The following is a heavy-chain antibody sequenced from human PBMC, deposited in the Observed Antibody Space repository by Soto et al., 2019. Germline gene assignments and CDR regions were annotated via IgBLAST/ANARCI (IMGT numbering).Heavy chain of an antibody. CDR1: GFTFSTCA. J-gene: IGHJ5*02. CDR2: ISGSGVTT. V-gene: IGHV3-23*01. Sequence: GESLKISCAASGFTFSTCAMSWVRQAPGKGLQWVSTISGSGVTTYYADSVKGRFTISRDTSKNTLYLQMNSLRAEDTAVYYCARDGEDIVVVPAGYPHYNWFDPWGQGTLVTVSS. CDR3: ARDGEDIVVVPAGYPHYNWFDP. D-gene: IGHD2-2*01.